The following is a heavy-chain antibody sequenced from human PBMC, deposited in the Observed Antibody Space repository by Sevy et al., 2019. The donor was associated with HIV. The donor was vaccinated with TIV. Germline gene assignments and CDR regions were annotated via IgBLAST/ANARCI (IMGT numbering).Heavy chain of an antibody. CDR1: GFAFSDYA. Sequence: GGSLRPSCAASGFAFSDYAMHWVRQVPGKGLEWVSGISWNSGAIGYADSVKGRFTISRDNAKNSLHLQMNSLRVEDTALYYCGRAQGYCVINSCFGGSINAFDIWGQGTMVTVSS. V-gene: IGHV3-9*01. CDR3: GRAQGYCVINSCFGGSINAFDI. D-gene: IGHD2-15*01. J-gene: IGHJ3*02. CDR2: ISWNSGAI.